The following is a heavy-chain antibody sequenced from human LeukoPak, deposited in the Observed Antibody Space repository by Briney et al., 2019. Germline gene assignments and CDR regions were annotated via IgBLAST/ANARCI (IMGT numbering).Heavy chain of an antibody. CDR3: ARLASYGYEVYYYYYMDV. CDR1: GCIFSSYA. CDR2: INPIFGTA. Sequence: SVKVSCKASGCIFSSYAISWVRQARGQGLDWMGGINPIFGTANYAQKFQGRLPITTDESTSTAYMELSSLRSEDTAVYYCARLASYGYEVYYYYYMDVWGKGTTVTVSS. J-gene: IGHJ6*03. D-gene: IGHD5-18*01. V-gene: IGHV1-69*05.